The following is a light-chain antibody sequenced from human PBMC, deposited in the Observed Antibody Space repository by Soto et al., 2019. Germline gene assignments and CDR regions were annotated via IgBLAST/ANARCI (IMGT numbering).Light chain of an antibody. CDR1: SSNIGRNY. J-gene: IGLJ3*02. CDR2: ANN. V-gene: IGLV1-44*01. Sequence: QSVLTQPPSTSGTPGQRVTISCSGSSSNIGRNYVNWYQQLPGTAPKLLIYANNQRPSGVPDRFSGSKSGTSASLAISGRQSEDEADYYCAAWDVSLDVVFGGGTKLTVL. CDR3: AAWDVSLDVV.